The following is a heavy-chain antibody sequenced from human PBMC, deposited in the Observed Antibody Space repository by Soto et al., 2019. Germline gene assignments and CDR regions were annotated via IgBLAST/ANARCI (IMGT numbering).Heavy chain of an antibody. CDR3: ARHGDSGYDSPFDY. V-gene: IGHV4-59*08. CDR2: IYYSGST. Sequence: SETLSLTRPVSGGPISSYYWSWIRQPPGKGLEWIGYIYYSGSTNYNPSLKSRVTISVDTSKNQFSLKLSSVTAADTAVYYCARHGDSGYDSPFDYWGQGTLVTVSS. CDR1: GGPISSYY. J-gene: IGHJ4*02. D-gene: IGHD5-12*01.